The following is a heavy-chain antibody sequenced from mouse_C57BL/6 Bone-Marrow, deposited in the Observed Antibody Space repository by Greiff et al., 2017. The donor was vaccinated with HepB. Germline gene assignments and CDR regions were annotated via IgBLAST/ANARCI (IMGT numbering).Heavy chain of an antibody. J-gene: IGHJ2*01. CDR2: ISDGGSYT. Sequence: DVKLVESGGGLVKPGGSLKLSCAASGFTFSSYAMSWVRQTPEKRLEWVATISDGGSYTYYPDNVKGRFTISRDNAKNNLYMQMSHLKSEDTAMYYCARGTGYYGSSYRFDYWGQGTTLTVSS. V-gene: IGHV5-4*03. CDR1: GFTFSSYA. D-gene: IGHD1-1*01. CDR3: ARGTGYYGSSYRFDY.